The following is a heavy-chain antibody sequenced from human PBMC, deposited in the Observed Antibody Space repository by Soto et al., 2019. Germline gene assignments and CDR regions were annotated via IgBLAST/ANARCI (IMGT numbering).Heavy chain of an antibody. CDR1: GFTFSSYL. D-gene: IGHD2-2*01. V-gene: IGHV3-74*03. J-gene: IGHJ4*02. CDR3: ARVTCSSTSCKVPFDY. Sequence: GGSLRLSCAASGFTFSSYLMHWVRQAPGKGLVWVSRISIDGSDTTYADSVKGRFTKSRDNAKNMLYLQMNSLRAEDTAVYYCARVTCSSTSCKVPFDYWGQGTLVTVSS. CDR2: ISIDGSDT.